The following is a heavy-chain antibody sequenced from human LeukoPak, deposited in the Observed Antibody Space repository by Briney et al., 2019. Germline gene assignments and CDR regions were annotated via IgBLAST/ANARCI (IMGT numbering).Heavy chain of an antibody. V-gene: IGHV3-30*03. CDR3: ARDAPKYYDFWSGYSY. J-gene: IGHJ4*02. CDR1: GFTFSSYG. Sequence: GGSLRLSCAASGFTFSSYGMHWVRQAPGKGREWGAVISYDGSNKYYADSVEGRFTISRDNSKNTLYLQMNSLRAEDTAVYYCARDAPKYYDFWSGYSYWGQGTLVTVSS. CDR2: ISYDGSNK. D-gene: IGHD3-3*01.